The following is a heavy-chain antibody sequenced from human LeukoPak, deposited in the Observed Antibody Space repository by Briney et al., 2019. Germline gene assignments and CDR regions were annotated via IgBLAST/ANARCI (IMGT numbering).Heavy chain of an antibody. CDR3: ARHKDYYDSSGYMTNDAFDI. CDR2: IYDNGNT. V-gene: IGHV4-30-2*01. J-gene: IGHJ3*02. CDR1: GASISSGGFY. D-gene: IGHD3-22*01. Sequence: SQTLSLTCTVSGASISSGGFYWSWIRQPPGRGLEWVGYIYDNGNTYYNPSLKSRVTISVDTSKNQFSLKLSSVTAADTAVYYCARHKDYYDSSGYMTNDAFDIWGQGTMVTVSS.